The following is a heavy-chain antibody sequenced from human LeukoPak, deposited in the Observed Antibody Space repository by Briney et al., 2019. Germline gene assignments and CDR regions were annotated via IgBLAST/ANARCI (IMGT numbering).Heavy chain of an antibody. CDR1: GFTFSSFE. CDR3: ARHQWVEMGYSAFDI. J-gene: IGHJ3*02. V-gene: IGHV3-48*03. D-gene: IGHD5-24*01. CDR2: TSSSGSTI. Sequence: GGSLRLSSAASGFTFSSFEMNWVRPAPGKRLEWGSYTSSSGSTIEYAGSVKGRFTISRDNAKNSLYLQMNSLRAEDTAVYYCARHQWVEMGYSAFDIWGQGTMVTVSS.